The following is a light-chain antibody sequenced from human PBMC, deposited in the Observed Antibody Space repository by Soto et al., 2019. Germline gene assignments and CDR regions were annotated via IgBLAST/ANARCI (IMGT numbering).Light chain of an antibody. Sequence: EIVLTQSPGTLSLSPGERATLSCRSTQSFSDSYLAWYQQKPGQAPRLLIYNVSNMATGIPDRFSGSGSGTDFTLTISGLEPEDFAVYYCQQYGSPLTFGGGTKVELK. CDR1: QSFSDSY. V-gene: IGKV3-20*01. CDR3: QQYGSPLT. J-gene: IGKJ4*01. CDR2: NVS.